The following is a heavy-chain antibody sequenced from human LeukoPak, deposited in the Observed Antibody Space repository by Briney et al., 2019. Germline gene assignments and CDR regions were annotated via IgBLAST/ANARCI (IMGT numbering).Heavy chain of an antibody. J-gene: IGHJ6*03. Sequence: GGSLRLSCAASGFTFSSYSMNWVRQAPGKGLEWVSSISSSSSYIYYADSVKGRFTISRDNAKNSLYLQMNSLRAEDTAVYYCARDDYYYDSSGYYLYYYYMDVWGKGTTVTVSS. V-gene: IGHV3-21*01. CDR1: GFTFSSYS. D-gene: IGHD3-22*01. CDR2: ISSSSSYI. CDR3: ARDDYYYDSSGYYLYYYYMDV.